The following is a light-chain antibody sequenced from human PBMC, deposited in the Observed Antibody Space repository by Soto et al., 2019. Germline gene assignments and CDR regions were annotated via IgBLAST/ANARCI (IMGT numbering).Light chain of an antibody. CDR1: SSDVGSYNL. Sequence: QSALTQPVSVSGSPGQSITISCTGTSSDVGSYNLVSWYQQHPGKAPKLMIYEVSKRPSGVSNRFSGSKSGNTASLTISGLQAEDEADYYCCSYAGSREVFGGGTKLTVL. CDR2: EVS. V-gene: IGLV2-23*02. CDR3: CSYAGSREV. J-gene: IGLJ2*01.